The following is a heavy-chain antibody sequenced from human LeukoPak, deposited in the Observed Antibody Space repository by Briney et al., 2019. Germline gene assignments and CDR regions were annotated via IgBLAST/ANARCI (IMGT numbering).Heavy chain of an antibody. J-gene: IGHJ4*02. CDR1: GASITDYY. CDR3: LYGGDAYKTGY. D-gene: IGHD5-24*01. Sequence: PSETLSLTCSVSGASITDYYWSWIRQPPGKGLEWIGDIYYSGSPNYSPSLKSRVTLSLDTSQNQFSLKLTSVTAADTAVYYCLYGGDAYKTGYWGQGTLVTVSS. CDR2: IYYSGSP. V-gene: IGHV4-59*01.